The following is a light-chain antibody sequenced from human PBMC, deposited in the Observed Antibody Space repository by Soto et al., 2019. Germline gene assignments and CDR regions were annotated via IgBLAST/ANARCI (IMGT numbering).Light chain of an antibody. Sequence: DIQMTQSPSSLSASVGDRVTITCQASQDISEYLIWYQQKPGKAPKLLIYGASDLQGGVPSRFRGSGSGTDFTFTISSLQPEDVATYYCQQYENYPRTFGQGTKVDIK. V-gene: IGKV1-33*01. CDR3: QQYENYPRT. CDR1: QDISEY. J-gene: IGKJ1*01. CDR2: GAS.